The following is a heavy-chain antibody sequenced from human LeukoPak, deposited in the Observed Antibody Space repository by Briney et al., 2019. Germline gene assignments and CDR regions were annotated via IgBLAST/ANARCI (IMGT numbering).Heavy chain of an antibody. Sequence: GGSLRLSCAASGFTFSSYWMNWARQAPGKGLEWVASINHNGNVNYYVDSVKGRFTISRDNAKNSLYLQMSNLRAEDTAVYYCARVAWIQSNWFDPWGQGTLVTVSS. CDR3: ARVAWIQSNWFDP. D-gene: IGHD5-18*01. V-gene: IGHV3-7*01. J-gene: IGHJ5*02. CDR1: GFTFSSYW. CDR2: INHNGNVN.